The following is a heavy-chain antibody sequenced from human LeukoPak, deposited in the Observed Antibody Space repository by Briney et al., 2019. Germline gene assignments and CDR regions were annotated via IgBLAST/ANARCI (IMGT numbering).Heavy chain of an antibody. CDR3: ARDLTHGLRYFDWPSGA. D-gene: IGHD3-9*01. Sequence: GASVKVSCKASGYTFTSYDINWVRQATGQGLEWMGWMNPNSGNTGYAQKFQGRVTMTRNTSISTAYMELGSLRSEDTAVYYCARDLTHGLRYFDWPSGAWGQGTLVTVSS. CDR1: GYTFTSYD. CDR2: MNPNSGNT. V-gene: IGHV1-8*01. J-gene: IGHJ5*02.